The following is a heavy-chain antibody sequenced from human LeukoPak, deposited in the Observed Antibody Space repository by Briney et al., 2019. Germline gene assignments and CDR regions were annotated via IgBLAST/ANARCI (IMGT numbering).Heavy chain of an antibody. Sequence: PGGSLRLSCAASGFTFSSYSMNWVRQAPGKGLEWVSSISSSSSYIYYADSVKGRFTISRDNAKNSLYLQMNSLRAEDTAVYYCAREGSGYSGYEPLIGVPGFDYWGQGTLVTVSS. D-gene: IGHD5-12*01. CDR3: AREGSGYSGYEPLIGVPGFDY. CDR1: GFTFSSYS. CDR2: ISSSSSYI. V-gene: IGHV3-21*01. J-gene: IGHJ4*02.